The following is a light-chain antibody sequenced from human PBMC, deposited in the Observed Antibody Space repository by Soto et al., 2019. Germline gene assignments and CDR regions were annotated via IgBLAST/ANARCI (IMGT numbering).Light chain of an antibody. CDR1: QSVSSN. CDR2: DAS. V-gene: IGKV3-15*01. Sequence: EIVMTQSPATLSVSPGERATLSCRASQSVSSNLVWYQQKPGQAPRLLIYDASTRATGIPARFSGSGSGTEFTLTISSLQSEDFAIYYCQQYNNWPPNTFGQGTKLEIK. J-gene: IGKJ2*01. CDR3: QQYNNWPPNT.